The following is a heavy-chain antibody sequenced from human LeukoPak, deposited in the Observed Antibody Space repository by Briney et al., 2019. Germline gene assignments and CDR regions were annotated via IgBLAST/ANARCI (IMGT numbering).Heavy chain of an antibody. CDR2: INPNSGGT. CDR1: GYTFTGYY. CDR3: ARIAAAAENWGSFDY. V-gene: IGHV1-2*02. D-gene: IGHD6-13*01. Sequence: ASVKVSCKASGYTFTGYYMHWVRQAPGQGLEWKGWINPNSGGTNYAQKFQGRVTMTRDTSISTAYMELSRLRSDDTAVYYCARIAAAAENWGSFDYWGQGTLVTVSS. J-gene: IGHJ4*02.